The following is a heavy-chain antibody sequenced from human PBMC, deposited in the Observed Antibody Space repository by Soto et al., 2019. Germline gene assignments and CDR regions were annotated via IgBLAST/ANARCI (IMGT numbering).Heavy chain of an antibody. CDR2: INPNADKT. J-gene: IGHJ4*02. D-gene: IGHD3-16*01. V-gene: IGHV1-8*01. Sequence: ASVKVSCKTSGYTFTTYDINWVRQATGQGLEWMGWINPNADKTGFAQKFQGRVTMTRDTSISTVYMELNNLRSEDTAVYYCARQRRGTWYYFDHWGRGTLVTVSS. CDR1: GYTFTTYD. CDR3: ARQRRGTWYYFDH.